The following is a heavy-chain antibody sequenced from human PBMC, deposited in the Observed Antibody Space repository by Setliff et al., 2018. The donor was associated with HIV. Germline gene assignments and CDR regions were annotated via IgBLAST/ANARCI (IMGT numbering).Heavy chain of an antibody. J-gene: IGHJ4*02. Sequence: GSLRLSCEASGFTFSTYSMNWVCQAPGKGLEWVSSISSSSRSKYYADSVKGRFTISRDNAKNSLYLQMNSLTAEDTAVYYCARDVSWRVRTYIDYWGQGALVTVSS. CDR2: ISSSSRSK. CDR3: ARDVSWRVRTYIDY. D-gene: IGHD3-3*01. CDR1: GFTFSTYS. V-gene: IGHV3-21*01.